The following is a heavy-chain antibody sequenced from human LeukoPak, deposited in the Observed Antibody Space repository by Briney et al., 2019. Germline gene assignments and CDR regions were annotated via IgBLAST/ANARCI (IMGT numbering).Heavy chain of an antibody. Sequence: GGSLRLSCAASGFTFDDYAMHWVRQAPGKGLERVSGISWNSGSIGYADSVKGRFTISRDNAKNSLYLQMNSLRAEDTALYYCAKGDGGSFDYWGQGTLVTVSS. J-gene: IGHJ4*02. CDR3: AKGDGGSFDY. CDR1: GFTFDDYA. V-gene: IGHV3-9*01. CDR2: ISWNSGSI.